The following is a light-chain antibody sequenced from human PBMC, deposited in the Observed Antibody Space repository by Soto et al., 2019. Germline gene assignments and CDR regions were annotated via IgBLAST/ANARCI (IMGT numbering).Light chain of an antibody. CDR1: RNDICVYDF. CDR3: KSYAGSNTYV. V-gene: IGLV2-8*01. Sequence: LSPRASDCGSAGQSFTISCTATRNDICVYDFVSWYQHHPGKAPRLIIYEVVQRPSGVTDRFSGYKSGNTASLTVSGLQAADEADYFCKSYAGSNTYVSGNGTKVT. J-gene: IGLJ1*01. CDR2: EVV.